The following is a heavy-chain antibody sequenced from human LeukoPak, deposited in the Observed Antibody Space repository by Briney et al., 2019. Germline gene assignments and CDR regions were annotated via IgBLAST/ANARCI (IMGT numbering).Heavy chain of an antibody. CDR2: INPNSGGT. V-gene: IGHV1-2*02. CDR1: GYTFTGYY. CDR3: ARGSGGSVSSDFES. Sequence: GASVKVSCKASGYTFTGYYMHWVRQAPGQGLEWMGWINPNSGGTNYAQKFQGRVTMTRDTSISTAYMELSRLRSDDTAVYYCARGSGGSVSSDFESWGQGTLVTVSS. J-gene: IGHJ4*02. D-gene: IGHD3-10*01.